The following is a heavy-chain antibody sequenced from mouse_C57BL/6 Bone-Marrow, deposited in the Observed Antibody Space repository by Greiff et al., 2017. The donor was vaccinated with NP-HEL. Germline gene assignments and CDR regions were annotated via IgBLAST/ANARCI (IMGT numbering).Heavy chain of an antibody. D-gene: IGHD2-2*01. CDR1: GFTFSSYA. CDR2: ISSGGDYI. Sequence: EVKLVESGEGLVKPGGSLKLSCAASGFTFSSYAMSWVRQTPEKRLEWVAYISSGGDYIYYADTVKGRFTISRDNARNTLYLQMSSLKSEDTAMYYCTRDDTMVKRWYFDVWGTGTTVTVSS. J-gene: IGHJ1*03. V-gene: IGHV5-9-1*02. CDR3: TRDDTMVKRWYFDV.